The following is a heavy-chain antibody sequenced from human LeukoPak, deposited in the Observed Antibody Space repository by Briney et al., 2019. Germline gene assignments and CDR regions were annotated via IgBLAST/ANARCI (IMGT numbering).Heavy chain of an antibody. CDR2: INSDGSST. Sequence: PGRSLRLSCAASGFTFSSYWMHWVRQAPGKGLVWVSRINSDGSSTSYADSVKGRFTISRDNAKNTLYLQMNSLRAEDTAVYYCASPRYSYGVPTDYWGQGTLVIVSS. CDR1: GFTFSSYW. CDR3: ASPRYSYGVPTDY. V-gene: IGHV3-74*01. J-gene: IGHJ4*02. D-gene: IGHD5-24*01.